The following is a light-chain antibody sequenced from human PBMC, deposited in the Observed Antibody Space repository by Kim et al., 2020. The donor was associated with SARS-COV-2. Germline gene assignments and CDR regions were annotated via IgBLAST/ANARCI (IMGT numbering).Light chain of an antibody. V-gene: IGLV2-14*03. Sequence: QSITISCTGTSSDIGGYNYVSWYQQHPGKVPKLMIYDVSNRPSGVSNRFSGSKSGNTASLTISGLQAEDEADYYCSSYTSSSTLVVFGGGTKLTVL. CDR2: DVS. J-gene: IGLJ2*01. CDR1: SSDIGGYNY. CDR3: SSYTSSSTLVV.